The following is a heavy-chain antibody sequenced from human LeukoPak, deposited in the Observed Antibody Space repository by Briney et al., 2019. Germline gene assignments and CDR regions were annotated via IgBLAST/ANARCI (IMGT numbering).Heavy chain of an antibody. CDR3: ARDFGYCSSTSCYLRWVLDY. CDR1: EFTFSSYS. Sequence: GGSLRLSCAASEFTFSSYSMNWVRQAPGKGLEWVSYITNSGNSKSYADSVKGRFTISRDNTKNSLYLQMNGLRAEDTAVYYCARDFGYCSSTSCYLRWVLDYWGQGTLVTVSS. V-gene: IGHV3-48*01. CDR2: ITNSGNSK. J-gene: IGHJ4*02. D-gene: IGHD2-2*01.